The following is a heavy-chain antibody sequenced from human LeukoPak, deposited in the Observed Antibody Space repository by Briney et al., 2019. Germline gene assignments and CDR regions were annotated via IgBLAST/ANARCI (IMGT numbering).Heavy chain of an antibody. CDR2: ISSSSSYI. Sequence: GGSLRLSCAASGFTFSSYSMNWVRRAPGKGLEWVSSISSSSSYIYYADSVKGRFTISRDNAKNSLYLQMNSLRAEDTAVYYCATQQQRTKSGYYYGMDVWGQGTTVTVSS. D-gene: IGHD6-13*01. V-gene: IGHV3-21*01. CDR3: ATQQQRTKSGYYYGMDV. J-gene: IGHJ6*02. CDR1: GFTFSSYS.